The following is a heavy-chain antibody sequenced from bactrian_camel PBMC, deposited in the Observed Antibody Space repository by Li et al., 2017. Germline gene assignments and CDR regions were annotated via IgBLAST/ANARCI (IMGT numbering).Heavy chain of an antibody. CDR2: IGTYAST. J-gene: IGHJ4*01. D-gene: IGHD2*01. V-gene: IGHV3S53*01. CDR1: GYGYNSYC. CDR3: ASARFWKCGTWPYDYNY. Sequence: QLVESGGGSVQTGGSLRLSCAASGYGYNSYCMGWFRQAPGKEREGVATIGTYASTNYADSVKGRFIISKDNAKNTLYLQMNSLKPEDTAMYYCASARFWKCGTWPYDYNYWGQGTQVTVS.